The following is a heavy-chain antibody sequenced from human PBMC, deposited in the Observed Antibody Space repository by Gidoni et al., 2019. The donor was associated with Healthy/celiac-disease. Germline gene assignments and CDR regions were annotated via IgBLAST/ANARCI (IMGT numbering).Heavy chain of an antibody. CDR2: IIPIFGTA. J-gene: IGHJ3*02. V-gene: IGHV1-69*01. CDR1: GGTFSSYA. CDR3: ASETQYYYDSSGIGFGAFDI. D-gene: IGHD3-22*01. Sequence: QVQLVQSGAEVKKPGSSVKVSCKASGGTFSSYAIRWVRQAPGQGLEWMGGIIPIFGTANYAQKFQGRVTITADESTSTAYMELSSLRSEDTAVYYCASETQYYYDSSGIGFGAFDIWGQGTMVTVSS.